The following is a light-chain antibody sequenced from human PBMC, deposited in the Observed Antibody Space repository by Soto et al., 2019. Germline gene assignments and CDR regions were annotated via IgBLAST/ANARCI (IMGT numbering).Light chain of an antibody. V-gene: IGLV2-14*01. CDR1: SSDVGGYKS. Sequence: QSALTQPASVSGSPGQSIAISCTGTSSDVGGYKSVSWYQQDPGKAPKLLIYDVNNRPSGISDRFSGSKSGNTASLTISGLQAVDETDYYCSTYTSSYSYVFGTGTQLTVL. CDR3: STYTSSYSYV. CDR2: DVN. J-gene: IGLJ7*01.